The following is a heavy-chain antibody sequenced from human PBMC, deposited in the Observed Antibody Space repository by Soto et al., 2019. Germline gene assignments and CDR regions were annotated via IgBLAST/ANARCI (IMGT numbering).Heavy chain of an antibody. Sequence: ASVKVSCKASGGTFSSYAISWVRQAPGQGLEWMGGIIPIFGTANYAQKFQGRVTITADESTSTAYMELSSLRSEDTAVYYCASAVDTAMVTLTRYYYYYGMDVWGQGTTVTVSS. CDR3: ASAVDTAMVTLTRYYYYYGMDV. V-gene: IGHV1-69*13. CDR2: IIPIFGTA. CDR1: GGTFSSYA. J-gene: IGHJ6*02. D-gene: IGHD5-18*01.